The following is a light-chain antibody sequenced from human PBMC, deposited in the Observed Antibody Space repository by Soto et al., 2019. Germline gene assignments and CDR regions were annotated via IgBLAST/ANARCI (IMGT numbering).Light chain of an antibody. CDR1: QRIDTN. CDR3: QQYHYWWT. J-gene: IGKJ1*01. V-gene: IGKV3-15*01. CDR2: GAS. Sequence: EIVVTQSPATLSVSPGERATLSCRASQRIDTNLAWFQQKRGQAPRLLIYGASTRATGVPARFRGSGSGTEFTLTISSLQSEDSADYYFQQYHYWWTFGKGTKVKIK.